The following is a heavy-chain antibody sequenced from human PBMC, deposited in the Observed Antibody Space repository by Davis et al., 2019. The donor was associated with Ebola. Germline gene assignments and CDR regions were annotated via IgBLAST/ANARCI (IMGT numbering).Heavy chain of an antibody. CDR3: TSTTVTVDY. Sequence: GESLKISCEASGLTFSNAWMSWVRQAPGKGLEWVGRIRSKANSYATAYAASVKGRFTISRDDSKNTAYLQMNSLKTEDTAVYYCTSTTVTVDYWGQGTLVTVSS. CDR2: IRSKANSYAT. J-gene: IGHJ4*02. D-gene: IGHD4-17*01. V-gene: IGHV3-73*01. CDR1: GLTFSNAW.